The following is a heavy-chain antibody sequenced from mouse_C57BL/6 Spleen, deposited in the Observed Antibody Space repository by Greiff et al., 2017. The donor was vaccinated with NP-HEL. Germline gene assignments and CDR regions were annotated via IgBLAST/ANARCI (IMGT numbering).Heavy chain of an antibody. CDR3: ARQGYGNYGGLYYFDY. CDR2: INPNYGTT. D-gene: IGHD2-1*01. CDR1: GYSVTDYN. V-gene: IGHV1-39*01. Sequence: EVKLQQAGPELVKPGASGKISGKASGYSVTDYNMNWGKQSKGKSLEWIGVINPNYGTTSYNQKFKGKATLTVDQSSSTAYMQLNSLTSEDSAVYYCARQGYGNYGGLYYFDYWGQGTTLTVSS. J-gene: IGHJ2*01.